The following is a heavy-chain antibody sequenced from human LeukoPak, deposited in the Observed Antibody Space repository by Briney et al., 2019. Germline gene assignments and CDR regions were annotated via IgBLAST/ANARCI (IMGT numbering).Heavy chain of an antibody. D-gene: IGHD3-3*01. J-gene: IGHJ5*02. Sequence: GASVKVSCKASGGTFSSYTISWVRQAPGQGLEWMGRIIPILGIANYAQKFQGRVTITADKSTSTAYMELSSLRSEDTAVYYCARDYDFWSGPSDPWGQGTLVTVSS. CDR1: GGTFSSYT. CDR2: IIPILGIA. CDR3: ARDYDFWSGPSDP. V-gene: IGHV1-69*04.